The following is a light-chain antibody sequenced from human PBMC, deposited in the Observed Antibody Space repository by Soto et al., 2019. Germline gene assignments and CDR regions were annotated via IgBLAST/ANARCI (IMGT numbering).Light chain of an antibody. CDR2: GAS. V-gene: IGKV1-39*01. J-gene: IGKJ4*01. Sequence: DFQMTQSPSSVSALIGDRVTITCRASQGVGSHVNWYQQKPGKAPNLLIHGASNLQSGVPSTFSGSGSRTDFTLTISSLQPEDFATYYCQQNYRAPLTFGGGTKVEIK. CDR1: QGVGSH. CDR3: QQNYRAPLT.